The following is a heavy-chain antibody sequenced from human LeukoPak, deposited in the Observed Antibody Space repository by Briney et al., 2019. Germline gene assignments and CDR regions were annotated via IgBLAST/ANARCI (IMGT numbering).Heavy chain of an antibody. CDR1: GFTFSNYG. V-gene: IGHV3-48*01. Sequence: GGSLRLSCGASGFTFSNYGISWVRQAPGRGLEWVSYISSSSSTIYYADSVKGRFTISRDNAKNPLYLQMNSLRAQDTAVYYCARDPKQWLVLPYYSDYWGQGTLVTVSS. D-gene: IGHD6-19*01. J-gene: IGHJ4*02. CDR3: ARDPKQWLVLPYYSDY. CDR2: ISSSSSTI.